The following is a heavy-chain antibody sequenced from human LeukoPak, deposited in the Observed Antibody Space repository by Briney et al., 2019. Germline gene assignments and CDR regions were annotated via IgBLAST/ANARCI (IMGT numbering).Heavy chain of an antibody. Sequence: GRSLRLSCAASGFTFSSYAMHWVRQAPGKGLEWVAVISYDGSNKYYADSVKGRFTISRDNSKNTLYLQMNSLRAEDTAVYYCARPSQRITIFGVVMKYWGQGTLVTVSS. CDR1: GFTFSSYA. J-gene: IGHJ4*02. CDR3: ARPSQRITIFGVVMKY. V-gene: IGHV3-30-3*01. D-gene: IGHD3-3*01. CDR2: ISYDGSNK.